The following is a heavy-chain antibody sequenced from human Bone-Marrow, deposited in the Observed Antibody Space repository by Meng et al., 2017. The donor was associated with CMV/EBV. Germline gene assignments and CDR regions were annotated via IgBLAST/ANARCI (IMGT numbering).Heavy chain of an antibody. CDR1: GFTFSSYE. D-gene: IGHD3-10*01. CDR3: ASKVPGTRYFNF. CDR2: IDGSSDVI. V-gene: IGHV3-48*03. J-gene: IGHJ4*02. Sequence: GGSLRLSCVASGFTFSSYEMNWVRQGPGKGLEWISYIDGSSDVILHADSVKGRFTISRDGAKNSVFLQMNSLRAEDTAVYYCASKVPGTRYFNFWGQGTLVTVSS.